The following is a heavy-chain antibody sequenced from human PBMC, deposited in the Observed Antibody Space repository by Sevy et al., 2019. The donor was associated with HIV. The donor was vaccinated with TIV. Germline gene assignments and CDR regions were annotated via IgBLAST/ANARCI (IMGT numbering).Heavy chain of an antibody. D-gene: IGHD1-26*01. V-gene: IGHV3-30*18. CDR2: TSYDGSNK. Sequence: GESLKISCAASGFTFSSYGMHWVRQAPGKGLEWVAVTSYDGSNKYYADSVKGRFTISRDNSKNTVYLQMNSLRAEDTAVYYCAKPRRGGSYWTFDSWGQGTLVTVSS. CDR3: AKPRRGGSYWTFDS. J-gene: IGHJ4*02. CDR1: GFTFSSYG.